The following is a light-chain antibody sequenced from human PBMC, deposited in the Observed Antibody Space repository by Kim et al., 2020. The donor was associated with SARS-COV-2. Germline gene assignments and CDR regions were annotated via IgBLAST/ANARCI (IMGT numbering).Light chain of an antibody. J-gene: IGKJ4*01. CDR2: DAS. V-gene: IGKV3-11*01. CDR3: QQRTTSIT. Sequence: DTVLTQFPATLSLSPGERATLSCKASQSVGSQLAWYQQKPGQPPRLLIYDASNRAAGIPARFSGSGSGTDFTLTISRLEPEDFAVYYCQQRTTSITFGGGTKVEVK. CDR1: QSVGSQ.